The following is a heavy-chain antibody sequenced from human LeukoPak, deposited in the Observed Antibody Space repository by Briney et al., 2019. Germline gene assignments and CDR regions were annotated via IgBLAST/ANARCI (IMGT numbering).Heavy chain of an antibody. Sequence: ASVKVSCKASGYTFTSYDINWVRQATGQRLEWMGWMNPNSGNTGYAQKFQGRVTMTRNTSISTAYMELSSLRSEDTAVYYCARGLRSYDFWSGYPKPNWFDPWGQGTLVTVSS. CDR3: ARGLRSYDFWSGYPKPNWFDP. D-gene: IGHD3-3*01. J-gene: IGHJ5*02. CDR1: GYTFTSYD. V-gene: IGHV1-8*01. CDR2: MNPNSGNT.